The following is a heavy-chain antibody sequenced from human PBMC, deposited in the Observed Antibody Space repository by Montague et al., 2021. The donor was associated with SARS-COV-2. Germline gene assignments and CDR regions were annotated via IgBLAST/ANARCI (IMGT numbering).Heavy chain of an antibody. CDR2: ISSSSSYI. Sequence: XLRLSCAASGFTFSSYSMNLFRQAPGKGLEWVSSISSSSSYIYYSDSVKGRFTISRDNAKNSLYLQMNSLRAEDTAVYYCARDRGGSYPLDYWGQGTLVTVSS. CDR1: GFTFSSYS. V-gene: IGHV3-21*01. CDR3: ARDRGGSYPLDY. D-gene: IGHD1-26*01. J-gene: IGHJ4*02.